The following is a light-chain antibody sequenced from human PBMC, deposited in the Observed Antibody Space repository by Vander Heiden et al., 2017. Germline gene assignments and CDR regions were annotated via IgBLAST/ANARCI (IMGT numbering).Light chain of an antibody. V-gene: IGLV2-23*02. J-gene: IGLJ3*02. CDR1: LNAVGSYNL. Sequence: SALTHPPSVPGSPGPSITISRTVTLNAVGSYNLVSWYQQHPGKAPKLMIYEVSKRPSGVSNRFSGSKSGNTASLTISGLQAEDEADYYCCSYAGSSTFAVFGGGTKLTVL. CDR2: EVS. CDR3: CSYAGSSTFAV.